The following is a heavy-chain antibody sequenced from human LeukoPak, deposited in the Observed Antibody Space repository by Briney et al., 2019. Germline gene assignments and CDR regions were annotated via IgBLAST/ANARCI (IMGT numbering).Heavy chain of an antibody. V-gene: IGHV3-21*01. J-gene: IGHJ5*02. Sequence: PGGSLRLSCAASGFTFSSYSMNWVRQAPGKGLEWVSSISSSSSYIYYADSVKGRFTISRDNAKNSLYLQMNSLRSEDTAVYYCARCGNFGGRPDWLDPWGQGTLVTVSS. D-gene: IGHD3-10*01. CDR3: ARCGNFGGRPDWLDP. CDR2: ISSSSSYI. CDR1: GFTFSSYS.